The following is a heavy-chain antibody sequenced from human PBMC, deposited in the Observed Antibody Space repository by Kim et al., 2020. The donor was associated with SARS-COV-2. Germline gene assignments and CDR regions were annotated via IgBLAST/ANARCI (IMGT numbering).Heavy chain of an antibody. Sequence: SETLSLTCAVYGGSFSGYYWSWIRQPPGKGLEWIGEINHSGSTNYNPSLKSRVTISVDTSKNQLSLKLSSVTAADTAVYYCARVRSSRFIIFYYYGMDVWGQGTTVTVSS. D-gene: IGHD6-13*01. V-gene: IGHV4-34*01. CDR1: GGSFSGYY. J-gene: IGHJ6*02. CDR3: ARVRSSRFIIFYYYGMDV. CDR2: INHSGST.